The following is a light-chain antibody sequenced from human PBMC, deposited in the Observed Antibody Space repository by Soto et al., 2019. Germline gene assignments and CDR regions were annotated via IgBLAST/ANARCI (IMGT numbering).Light chain of an antibody. CDR2: AES. CDR3: RQANSFSST. CDR1: HDISSW. J-gene: IGKJ2*01. Sequence: DIQMTQSPSSVSASVGDRVTITCRASHDISSWLAWYQQRPGKAPKLLIYAESSLQSGVPSRFNGSGSGTDFTLTIRGLQPEDFATYYCRQANSFSSTFGQGPKLEIK. V-gene: IGKV1-12*01.